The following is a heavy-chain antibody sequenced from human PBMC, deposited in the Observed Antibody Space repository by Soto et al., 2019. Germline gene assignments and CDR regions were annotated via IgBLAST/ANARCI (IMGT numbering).Heavy chain of an antibody. CDR2: INHLGSI. CDR1: GGSLSDYF. J-gene: IGHJ6*03. CDR3: ARGGISHWAYFYYMDV. D-gene: IGHD2-21*01. Sequence: SETLSLTCVVSGGSLSDYFWSWIRQPPGMALEWIGEINHLGSINYNPSLKSRVTMSVDTSKNQYSLTLNSVTAADTATFYCARGGISHWAYFYYMDVWDRGTTVTVSS. V-gene: IGHV4-34*01.